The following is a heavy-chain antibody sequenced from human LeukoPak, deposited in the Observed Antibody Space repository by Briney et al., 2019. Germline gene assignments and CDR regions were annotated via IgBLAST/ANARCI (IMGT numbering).Heavy chain of an antibody. J-gene: IGHJ6*02. CDR3: ARDRFVAAAGIGYYYYGMDV. V-gene: IGHV4-59*01. Sequence: PSETLSLTCTVSGGSISSYYWSWIRQPPGKGLEWIGYIYYSGSTNYNPSLKSRVTISVDTSKNQFSLKLSSVTAADTAVYYCARDRFVAAAGIGYYYYGMDVWGQGTTVTVSS. CDR2: IYYSGST. CDR1: GGSISSYY. D-gene: IGHD6-13*01.